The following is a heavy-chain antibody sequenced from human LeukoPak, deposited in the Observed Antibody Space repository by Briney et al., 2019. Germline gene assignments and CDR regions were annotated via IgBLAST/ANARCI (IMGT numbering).Heavy chain of an antibody. D-gene: IGHD3-10*01. J-gene: IGHJ3*02. CDR1: GYSFTSYW. CDR3: ARQEHFLWFGEAPTRAFDI. V-gene: IGHV5-51*01. CDR2: IYPGDSDT. Sequence: GESLKISCKGSGYSFTSYWIGWVRQMPGKGLEWMGIIYPGDSDTRYSPSFQGQVTISADKSISTAYLQWSSLKASDTAMYYCARQEHFLWFGEAPTRAFDIWGQGTMVTVSS.